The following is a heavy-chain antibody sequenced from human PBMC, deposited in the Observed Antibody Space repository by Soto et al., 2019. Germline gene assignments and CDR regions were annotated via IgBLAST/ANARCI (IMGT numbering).Heavy chain of an antibody. CDR1: GYTFTNYG. J-gene: IGHJ6*03. CDR3: ARVRQLDGYFYYYRDF. CDR2: ISAYNGDT. D-gene: IGHD6-6*01. Sequence: QVQLLQSGAEVKKPGASVKVSCKASGYTFTNYGITWVRQAPGQGLEWMGWISAYNGDTHYTQRLQGRVTMTTDTSTSTDYMELRGLRSDDTAVYYCARVRQLDGYFYYYRDFWGKGTTVTVSS. V-gene: IGHV1-18*01.